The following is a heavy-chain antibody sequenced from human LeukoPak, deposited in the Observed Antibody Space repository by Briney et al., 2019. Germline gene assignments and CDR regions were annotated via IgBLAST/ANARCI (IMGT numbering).Heavy chain of an antibody. D-gene: IGHD3-22*01. CDR1: GGSSSGYY. Sequence: SETLSLTCAVYGGSSSGYYWSWIRQPPGKGLEWIGEINHSGSTNYNPSLKSRVTISVDTSKNQFSLKLSSVTAADTAVYYCARPLLRSGYYLNWFDPWGQGTLVTVSS. V-gene: IGHV4-34*01. J-gene: IGHJ5*02. CDR3: ARPLLRSGYYLNWFDP. CDR2: INHSGST.